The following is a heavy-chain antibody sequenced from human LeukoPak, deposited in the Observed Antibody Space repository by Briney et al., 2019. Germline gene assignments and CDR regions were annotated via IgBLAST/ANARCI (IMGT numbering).Heavy chain of an antibody. V-gene: IGHV4-34*01. CDR1: GGSFSGYC. D-gene: IGHD6-19*01. CDR3: ATYSIAVAGTRESYYFDY. Sequence: SETLSLTCAVYGGSFSGYCWSWIRQPPGKGLEWIGEINHSGSTNYNPSLKSRVTISVDTSKNQFSLKLSSVTAADTAVYYCATYSIAVAGTRESYYFDYWGQGTLVTVSS. J-gene: IGHJ4*02. CDR2: INHSGST.